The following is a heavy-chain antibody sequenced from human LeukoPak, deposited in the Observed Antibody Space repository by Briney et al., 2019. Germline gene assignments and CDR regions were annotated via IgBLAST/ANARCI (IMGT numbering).Heavy chain of an antibody. CDR1: GFTVSSNY. CDR2: IYSGGST. J-gene: IGHJ4*02. D-gene: IGHD5-18*01. CDR3: ARERRDTAMDPYFDY. V-gene: IGHV3-66*01. Sequence: GGSLRLSCAASGFTVSSNYMSWVRQAPGKGLEWVSVIYSGGSTYYADSVKGRFTISRDNSKNTLYLQMNSLRAEDTAVYYCARERRDTAMDPYFDYWGQGTLVTVSS.